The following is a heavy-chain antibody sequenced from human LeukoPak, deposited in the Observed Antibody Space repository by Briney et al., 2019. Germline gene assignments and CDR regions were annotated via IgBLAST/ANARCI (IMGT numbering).Heavy chain of an antibody. CDR3: ARQQRPMVRGVIMGWFDP. D-gene: IGHD3-10*01. J-gene: IGHJ5*02. V-gene: IGHV4-34*01. CDR2: INHSGST. CDR1: GGSFSGYY. Sequence: SETLSLTCAVYGGSFSGYYWSWIRQPPGKGLEWIGEINHSGSTNYNPSLKSRVTISVDTSKNQFSLKLSSVTAADTAVYYCARQQRPMVRGVIMGWFDPWGQGTLVTVSS.